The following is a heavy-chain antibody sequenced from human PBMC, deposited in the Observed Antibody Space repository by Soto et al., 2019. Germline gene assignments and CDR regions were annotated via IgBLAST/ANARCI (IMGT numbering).Heavy chain of an antibody. J-gene: IGHJ6*02. CDR1: GSIFSSYW. D-gene: IGHD6-13*01. CDR2: TKIYGSIT. Sequence: SLRLSCAASGSIFSSYWMHWVGQAPGNGLEWVSRTKIYGSITSYPNSVTARFTISRDNAKNTLYLQKNSLRAEDTAVYYCAREGLDSSRWYRGYYYYYGMDVWGQGTTVTVSS. CDR3: AREGLDSSRWYRGYYYYYGMDV. V-gene: IGHV3-74*01.